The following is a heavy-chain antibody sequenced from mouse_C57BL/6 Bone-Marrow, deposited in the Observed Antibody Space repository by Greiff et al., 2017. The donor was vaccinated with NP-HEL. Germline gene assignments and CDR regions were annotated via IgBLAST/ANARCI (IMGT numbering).Heavy chain of an antibody. V-gene: IGHV1-50*01. CDR3: AREDYYGSNYAMDY. CDR1: GYTFTSYW. D-gene: IGHD1-1*01. Sequence: QVQLQQPGAELVKPGASVKLSCKASGYTFTSYWMQWVKQRPGQGLEWIGEIDPSDSYTNYNQKFKGKATLTVDTSSSTAYMQLSSLTSEDSAVYYCAREDYYGSNYAMDYWGQGTSVTVSS. CDR2: IDPSDSYT. J-gene: IGHJ4*01.